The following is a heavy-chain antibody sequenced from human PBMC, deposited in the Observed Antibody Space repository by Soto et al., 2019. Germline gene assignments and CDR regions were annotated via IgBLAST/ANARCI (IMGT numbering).Heavy chain of an antibody. D-gene: IGHD6-13*01. Sequence: SVKVSCKASGGTFSSYAISWVRQAPGQGLEWMGGIIPIVGTANYAQKFQGRVTITADKSTSTAYMELSSLRSEDTAVYYCASSAVSYSNSWLYYYGMDVWGQGTTVTVS. CDR3: ASSAVSYSNSWLYYYGMDV. CDR2: IIPIVGTA. CDR1: GGTFSSYA. V-gene: IGHV1-69*06. J-gene: IGHJ6*02.